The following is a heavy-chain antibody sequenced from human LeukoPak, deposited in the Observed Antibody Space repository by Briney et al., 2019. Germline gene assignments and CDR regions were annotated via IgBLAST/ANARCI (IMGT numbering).Heavy chain of an antibody. V-gene: IGHV3-48*03. Sequence: SGGSLRLSCAASGFTFSSYEMSWVRQAPGKGLEWVSYTSSSGNTIKYADSVKGRFTISRDNAKNSLYLQMNSLRAEDTAVYYCASAFYGEPFGWGQGTLVTVSS. CDR1: GFTFSSYE. CDR2: TSSSGNTI. D-gene: IGHD4-17*01. CDR3: ASAFYGEPFG. J-gene: IGHJ4*02.